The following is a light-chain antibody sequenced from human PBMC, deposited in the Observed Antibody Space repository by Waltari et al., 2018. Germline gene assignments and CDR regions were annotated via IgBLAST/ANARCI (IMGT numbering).Light chain of an antibody. CDR3: LAWDTSLATWV. J-gene: IGLJ3*02. Sequence: QAGLTQPPSVSTALKQTATITCIRNSHNVCSEGAVWLQGDQGQPPKLLSFRKLDRPSGISERFSASRSGNIASLTINGLQPEDETDYFCLAWDTSLATWVSGGGTRLTVL. V-gene: IGLV10-54*01. CDR1: SHNVCSEG. CDR2: RKL.